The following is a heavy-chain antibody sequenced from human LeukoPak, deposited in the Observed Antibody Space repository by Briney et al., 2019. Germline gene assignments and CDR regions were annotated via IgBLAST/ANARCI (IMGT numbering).Heavy chain of an antibody. J-gene: IGHJ4*02. D-gene: IGHD6-6*01. CDR1: GYTFTSYG. V-gene: IGHV1-18*01. CDR3: ARDGLAARSSYYFDY. CDR2: LSAYNGNT. Sequence: GASVKVSCKASGYTFTSYGISWVRQAPGQGLGWMGWLSAYNGNTNYTQKLQGRVTMTTDTSTSTAYMELRSLRSDDTAVYYCARDGLAARSSYYFDYWGQGTLVTVSS.